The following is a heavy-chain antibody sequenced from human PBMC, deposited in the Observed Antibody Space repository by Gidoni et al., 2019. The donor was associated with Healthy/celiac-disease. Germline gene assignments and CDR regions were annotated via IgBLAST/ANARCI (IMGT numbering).Heavy chain of an antibody. CDR2: ISWNSGSI. CDR3: AKDMTQWLGVWYFDL. J-gene: IGHJ2*01. D-gene: IGHD6-19*01. CDR1: GFTFDDYA. Sequence: EVQLVESGGGLVQPGRSLRLSCAASGFTFDDYAMHWVRQAPGKGLEWVSGISWNSGSIGYADSVKGRFTISRDNAKNSLYLQMNSLRAEDTALYYCAKDMTQWLGVWYFDLWGRGTLVTVSS. V-gene: IGHV3-9*01.